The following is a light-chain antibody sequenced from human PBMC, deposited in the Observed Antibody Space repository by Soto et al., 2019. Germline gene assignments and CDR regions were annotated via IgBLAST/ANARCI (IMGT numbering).Light chain of an antibody. CDR3: QQRYNWLT. V-gene: IGKV3-11*01. CDR2: GAS. J-gene: IGKJ4*01. CDR1: QTVSTY. Sequence: VLTPSPATLSLSPGERSTRACRARQTVSTYLSWYQHKPGQAPRLLIYGASNRATGIPARFSGSGSGIDFTLTISSLEPEDSAVYYCQQRYNWLTFGGGTKVDIK.